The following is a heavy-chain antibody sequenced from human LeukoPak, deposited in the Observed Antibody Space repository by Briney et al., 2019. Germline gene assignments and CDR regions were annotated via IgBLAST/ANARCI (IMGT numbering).Heavy chain of an antibody. CDR2: IYYSGST. V-gene: IGHV4-59*01. CDR3: ARGGYDFWSGSKSWFDP. D-gene: IGHD3-3*01. CDR1: GGSISSYY. J-gene: IGHJ5*02. Sequence: SETLSLTCTVSGGSISSYYWSWIRQPPGKGLEWIGYIYYSGSTNYNPSLKSRVTISVDTSKNQFSPKLSSVTAADTAVYYCARGGYDFWSGSKSWFDPWGQGTLVTVSS.